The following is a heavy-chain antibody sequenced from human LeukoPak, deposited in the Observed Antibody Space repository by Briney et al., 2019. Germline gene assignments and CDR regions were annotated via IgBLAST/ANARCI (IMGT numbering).Heavy chain of an antibody. CDR3: ARESYCGGDCYSED. V-gene: IGHV4-61*02. Sequence: SETLSLTCTVSGGSISSGSYYWSWIWQPAGKGLEWIGRIYTSGSTNYNPSLKSRVTISVDTSKNQFSLKLSSVTAADTAVYYCARESYCGGDCYSEDWGQGTLVTVSS. D-gene: IGHD2-21*02. J-gene: IGHJ4*02. CDR1: GGSISSGSYY. CDR2: IYTSGST.